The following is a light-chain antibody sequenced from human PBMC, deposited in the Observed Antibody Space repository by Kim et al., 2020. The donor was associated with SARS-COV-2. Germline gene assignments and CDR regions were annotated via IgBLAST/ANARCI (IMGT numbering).Light chain of an antibody. Sequence: EIVMTQSPATLSVSPGERATLSCRASQSVNRRLAWYQQRRGQAPRLIIYEASNRATGIPRSFSGSGSGTDFTLTINSLQAADFALYYCQQYNSWPRTFGQGTKVDIK. J-gene: IGKJ1*01. CDR1: QSVNRR. V-gene: IGKV3-15*01. CDR2: EAS. CDR3: QQYNSWPRT.